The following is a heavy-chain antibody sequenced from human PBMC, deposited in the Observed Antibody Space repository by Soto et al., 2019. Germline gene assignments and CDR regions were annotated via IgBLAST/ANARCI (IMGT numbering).Heavy chain of an antibody. J-gene: IGHJ3*02. V-gene: IGHV3-9*01. Sequence: EMELVESGGGLVQPGRSLRLACAASGFIFDDYAMHWVRQAPGKGLEWVSGITWNSDTIYYADSVKGRFTISRDNAKNSMYLQMNSLRAEDTALYYCAKVFLLGGDPPTHAFDICGQGTMVTVSS. CDR3: AKVFLLGGDPPTHAFDI. CDR1: GFIFDDYA. CDR2: ITWNSDTI. D-gene: IGHD2-21*01.